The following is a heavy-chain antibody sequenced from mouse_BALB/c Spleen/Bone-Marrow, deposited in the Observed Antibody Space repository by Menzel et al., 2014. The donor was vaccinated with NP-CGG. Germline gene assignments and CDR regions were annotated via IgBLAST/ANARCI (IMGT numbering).Heavy chain of an antibody. D-gene: IGHD1-1*01. V-gene: IGHV5-6-5*01. Sequence: EVQLQESGGGLVKPGGSLKLSCAASGFTFSSYAMSWVRQTPEKRLEWVASIGSGGSTYYPDSVKGRFTISRDNARNILYLQMSSLRSEDTAMYYCARWYYGSGFAYWGQGTLVTVSA. CDR1: GFTFSSYA. CDR3: ARWYYGSGFAY. CDR2: IGSGGST. J-gene: IGHJ3*01.